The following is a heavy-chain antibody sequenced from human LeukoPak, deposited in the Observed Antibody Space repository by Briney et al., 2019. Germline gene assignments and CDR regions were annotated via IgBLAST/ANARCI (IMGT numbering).Heavy chain of an antibody. D-gene: IGHD3-22*01. Sequence: PSETLSLTCTVSGGSISSSSYYWGWIRQPPGKGLEWIGSIYYSGSTYYNPSLKSRVTISVDTSKNQFSLKLSSVTAADTAVYYCARTGDYHDSSGPPRFFDYWGQGTLVTVSS. J-gene: IGHJ4*02. CDR3: ARTGDYHDSSGPPRFFDY. V-gene: IGHV4-39*01. CDR1: GGSISSSSYY. CDR2: IYYSGST.